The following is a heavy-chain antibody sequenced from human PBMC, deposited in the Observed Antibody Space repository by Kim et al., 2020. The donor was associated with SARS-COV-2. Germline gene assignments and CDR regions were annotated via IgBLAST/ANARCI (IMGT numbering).Heavy chain of an antibody. CDR2: INHSDST. CDR1: GGSFSGYY. J-gene: IGHJ6*03. CDR3: ASEGRFLELLLCIYYYYY. Sequence: SETLSLTCAVYGGSFSGYYWSWIRQPPGKGLERIGQINHSDSTNYNQSFKSRVTISVDTSKNQSYLKLCLVTAADTAVYYCASEGRFLELLLCIYYYYY. V-gene: IGHV4-34*01. D-gene: IGHD3-3*01.